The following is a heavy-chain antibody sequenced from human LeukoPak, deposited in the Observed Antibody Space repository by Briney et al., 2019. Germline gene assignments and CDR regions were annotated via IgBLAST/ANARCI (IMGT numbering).Heavy chain of an antibody. V-gene: IGHV3-48*03. CDR1: GFTFSSYE. Sequence: GGSLRLSCAASGFTFSSYEMNWVRQAPGKGLEWVSYISSSGSTIYYADSVKGRFTISRDNAKNSLYLQMNSLRAEDTAVYYCARDLRLLWFGDGYYGMDVWGQGTTVTVSS. J-gene: IGHJ6*02. CDR3: ARDLRLLWFGDGYYGMDV. D-gene: IGHD3-10*01. CDR2: ISSSGSTI.